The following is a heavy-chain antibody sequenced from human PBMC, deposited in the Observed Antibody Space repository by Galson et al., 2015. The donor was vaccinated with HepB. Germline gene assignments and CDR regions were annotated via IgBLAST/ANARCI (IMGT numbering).Heavy chain of an antibody. Sequence: SLRLSCAASGFTFSYYSMHCVRLAPGKGLEWVAAVVYDGSDKYYADSVKGQFTISRDNSKNTLYLQMDSLRGEDTAVYYCARDGAGTYYCDYWGQGSLVTVSS. CDR3: ARDGAGTYYCDY. J-gene: IGHJ1*01. D-gene: IGHD1-14*01. CDR2: VVYDGSDK. CDR1: GFTFSYYS. V-gene: IGHV3-30*03.